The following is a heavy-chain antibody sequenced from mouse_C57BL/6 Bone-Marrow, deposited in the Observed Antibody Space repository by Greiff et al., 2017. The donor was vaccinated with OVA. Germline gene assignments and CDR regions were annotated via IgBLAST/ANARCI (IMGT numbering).Heavy chain of an antibody. D-gene: IGHD1-1*01. Sequence: QVQLQQPGAELVRPGSSVKLSCKASGYTFTSYWMHWVKQRPIQGLEWIGNIDPSDSETHYNQKFKDKATLTVDKSSSPAYMQLSSLTSEDSAVYYCARIFTTVWYFDVWGTGTTVTVSS. J-gene: IGHJ1*03. CDR3: ARIFTTVWYFDV. CDR1: GYTFTSYW. CDR2: IDPSDSET. V-gene: IGHV1-52*01.